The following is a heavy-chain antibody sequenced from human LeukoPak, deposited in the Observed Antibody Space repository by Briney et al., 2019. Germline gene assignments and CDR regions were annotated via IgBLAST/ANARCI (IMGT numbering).Heavy chain of an antibody. D-gene: IGHD6-25*01. Sequence: GGSLRLSCAASVLTFSNYFMTWVRQAPGKGLEWVSIINPSGGTTYYADSVKGRFTISRDNSKNTLYLQMNSLRAEDTAVYYCARRTAATYHFDYWGQGTLVTVSS. CDR2: INPSGGTT. CDR1: VLTFSNYF. V-gene: IGHV3-23*01. CDR3: ARRTAATYHFDY. J-gene: IGHJ4*02.